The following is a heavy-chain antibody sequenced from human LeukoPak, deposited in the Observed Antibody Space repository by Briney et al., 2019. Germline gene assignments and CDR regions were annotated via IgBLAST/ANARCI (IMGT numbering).Heavy chain of an antibody. J-gene: IGHJ4*02. CDR3: ARGGTWSFDS. V-gene: IGHV1-18*01. CDR1: DYTFSSSG. CDR2: ITTYNGYT. D-gene: IGHD6-13*01. Sequence: GASVKVSCKAFDYTFSSSGVGWVRQAPGHGLGWIRRITTYNGYTKYAQNVQARVTMTTDTSTSTVYVELRSLRFDDTAVYYCARGGTWSFDSWGQGTLVTVAS.